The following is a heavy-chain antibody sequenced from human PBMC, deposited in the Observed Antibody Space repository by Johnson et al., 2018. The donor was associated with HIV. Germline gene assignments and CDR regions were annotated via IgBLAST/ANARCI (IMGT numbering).Heavy chain of an antibody. D-gene: IGHD5-12*01. Sequence: QVQLVESGGGVVQPGRSLRLSCAASGFSFSDYNMHWVRQAPGKGLEWVAVTWFDGRNKYYSDSVKGRFTISRDNSKNTLYLQMNSLRPEDTAVYYCARDRRLADAFDIWGQGTMVTVSS. V-gene: IGHV3-33*01. CDR1: GFSFSDYN. J-gene: IGHJ3*02. CDR2: TWFDGRNK. CDR3: ARDRRLADAFDI.